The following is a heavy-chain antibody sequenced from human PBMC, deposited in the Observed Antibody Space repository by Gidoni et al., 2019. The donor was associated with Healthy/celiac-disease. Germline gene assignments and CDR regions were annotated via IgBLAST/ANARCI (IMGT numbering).Heavy chain of an antibody. V-gene: IGHV3-7*05. CDR3: AREGNIVVVTASDAFDI. CDR2: IKQDGSEK. D-gene: IGHD2-21*02. CDR1: GFTFSSYW. J-gene: IGHJ3*02. Sequence: EVQLVESGGGLVQPGGSLRLSCAASGFTFSSYWMSWVRQAPGKGLEWVANIKQDGSEKYYVDSVKGRFTISRDNAKNSLYLQMNSLRAEDTAVYYCAREGNIVVVTASDAFDIWGQGTMVTVSS.